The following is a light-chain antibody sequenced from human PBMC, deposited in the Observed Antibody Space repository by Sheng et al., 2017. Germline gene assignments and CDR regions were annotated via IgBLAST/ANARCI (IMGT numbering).Light chain of an antibody. CDR1: ESVSRTY. J-gene: IGKJ1*01. CDR3: QQAGVPPWT. Sequence: DIVLTQSPGTLSLSPGEKATLSCRASESVSRTYLAWFQQKPGQAPRLLIYAASFRATGVPDRFSGSASGTDFTLTISRLEPEDFAVYYCQQAGVPPWTFGQGTKVE. V-gene: IGKV3-20*01. CDR2: AAS.